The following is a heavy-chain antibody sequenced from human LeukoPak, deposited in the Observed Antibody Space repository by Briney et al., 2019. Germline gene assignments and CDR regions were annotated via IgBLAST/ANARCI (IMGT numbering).Heavy chain of an antibody. J-gene: IGHJ6*02. V-gene: IGHV5-51*01. CDR3: TRGCSGGSCSRDAMDV. D-gene: IGHD2-15*01. Sequence: GESLKISCNASGYSFSSDWIAWVRQMPGKGLEWMGIIFPIDSETTYSPSFQGQVTISADKSISTAYLQWSSLKASDTAMYYCTRGCSGGSCSRDAMDVWGQGTVVTVSS. CDR1: GYSFSSDW. CDR2: IFPIDSET.